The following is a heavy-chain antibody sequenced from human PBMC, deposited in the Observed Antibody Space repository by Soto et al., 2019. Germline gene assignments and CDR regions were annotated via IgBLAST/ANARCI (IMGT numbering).Heavy chain of an antibody. CDR3: AADNSGYLDSAFDI. D-gene: IGHD3-22*01. V-gene: IGHV1-58*01. Sequence: QMRLVQSGPEVRRPGASVKVSCKASGFSFSRSAVHWVRQARGQGLEWIGWIGGFSGNTNYAQRVHQRLSFTRDLSTSTVYMELYNLTSDDTAIYFCAADNSGYLDSAFDIWGQGTAVIVSS. CDR2: IGGFSGNT. CDR1: GFSFSRSA. J-gene: IGHJ3*02.